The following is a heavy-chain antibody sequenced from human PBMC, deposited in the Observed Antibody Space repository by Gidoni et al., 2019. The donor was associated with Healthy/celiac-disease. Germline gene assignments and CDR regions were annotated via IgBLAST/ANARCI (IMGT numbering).Heavy chain of an antibody. V-gene: IGHV3-49*05. CDR1: GFTFGDYA. J-gene: IGHJ4*02. Sequence: EVQLVESGGGLVKPGRSLRLSCTASGFTFGDYAMSWFRQAPGKGLEWVGFIRSKAYGGTTEYAASVKGRFTISRDDSKSIAYLQMNSLKTEDTAVYYCTVSGEYGGNSDSIDYWGQGTLVTVSS. CDR2: IRSKAYGGTT. D-gene: IGHD2-15*01. CDR3: TVSGEYGGNSDSIDY.